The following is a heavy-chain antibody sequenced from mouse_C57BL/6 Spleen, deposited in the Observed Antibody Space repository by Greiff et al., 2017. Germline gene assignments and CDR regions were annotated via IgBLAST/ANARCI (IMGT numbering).Heavy chain of an antibody. V-gene: IGHV1-42*01. CDR3: ARDYGKGDYYAMDD. D-gene: IGHD2-1*01. CDR2: INPSTGGT. CDR1: GYSFTGYY. J-gene: IGHJ4*01. Sequence: VQLKQSGPELVKPGASVKISCKASGYSFTGYYMNWVKQSPEKSLEWIGEINPSTGGTTYNQKFKAKATLTVDKSSSTAYMQLKSLTSEDSAVYYCARDYGKGDYYAMDDWGQGTSVTVSS.